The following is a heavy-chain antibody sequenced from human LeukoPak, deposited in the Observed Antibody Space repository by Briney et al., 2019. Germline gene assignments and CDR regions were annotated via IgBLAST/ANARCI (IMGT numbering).Heavy chain of an antibody. D-gene: IGHD4-17*01. CDR1: GYTFTGYY. V-gene: IGHV1-18*04. CDR2: ISAYNGNT. J-gene: IGHJ5*02. CDR3: ARHHDYGDFLGWFDP. Sequence: ASVKVSCKASGYTFTGYYMHWVRQAPGQGLEWMGWISAYNGNTNYAQKLQGRVTMTTDTSTSTAYMELRSLRSDDTAVYYCARHHDYGDFLGWFDPWGQGTLVTVSS.